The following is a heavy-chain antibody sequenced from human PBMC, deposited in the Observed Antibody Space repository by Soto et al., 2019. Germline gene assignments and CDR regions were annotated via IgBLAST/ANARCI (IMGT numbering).Heavy chain of an antibody. CDR3: ARGRELELSRGAFDI. J-gene: IGHJ3*02. Sequence: PSETLSRTCTVSGGSISSGGYYWSWIRQHPGKGLEWIGYIYYSGSTYYNPSLKSRVTISVDTSKNQFSLKLSSVTAADTAVYYCARGRELELSRGAFDIWGQGTMVPVSS. D-gene: IGHD1-7*01. CDR2: IYYSGST. CDR1: GGSISSGGYY. V-gene: IGHV4-31*03.